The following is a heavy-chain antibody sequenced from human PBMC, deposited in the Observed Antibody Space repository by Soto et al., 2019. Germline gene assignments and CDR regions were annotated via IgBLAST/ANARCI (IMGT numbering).Heavy chain of an antibody. CDR3: ARGEAVMDY. CDR2: INHSGST. V-gene: IGHV4-34*01. Sequence: QVQLQQWGAGLLKPSETLSLTCAVYGVSFSGYYWSWIRQPPGKGLEWIGEINHSGSTNYNPSLKSRVTISVDTSKNQFSLKLSSVTAADTAVYYCARGEAVMDYWGQGTLVTVSS. J-gene: IGHJ4*02. CDR1: GVSFSGYY. D-gene: IGHD3-16*01.